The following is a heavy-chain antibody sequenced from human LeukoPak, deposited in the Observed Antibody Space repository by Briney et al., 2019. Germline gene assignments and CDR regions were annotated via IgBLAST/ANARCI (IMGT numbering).Heavy chain of an antibody. J-gene: IGHJ4*02. CDR1: GFIFSSYS. CDR2: ISSSGRTL. V-gene: IGHV3-48*01. D-gene: IGHD1-14*01. Sequence: GGSLRLSCAASGFIFSSYSLNWVRQAPGKGLEWVSYISSSGRTLFYADSVKGRFTISRDSAKNSLYLQLNSLRAEDTALYYCARDRARGSPQPLGYWGQGTLVTVSS. CDR3: ARDRARGSPQPLGY.